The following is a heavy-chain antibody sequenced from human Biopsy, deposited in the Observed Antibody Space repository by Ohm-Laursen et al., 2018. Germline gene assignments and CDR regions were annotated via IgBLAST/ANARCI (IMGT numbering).Heavy chain of an antibody. Sequence: SETLSLTCTVSGDSVSSGSFYWTWIRQPPGQGPEYIGYIYDRGSTANYNPSLESGVTMSVDMPKNQFSLKLSSVTAADTAIYYCARGMRSSGWPYFDSWGQGTLVTVSP. CDR2: IYDRGSTA. CDR3: ARGMRSSGWPYFDS. J-gene: IGHJ4*02. V-gene: IGHV4-61*01. D-gene: IGHD6-19*01. CDR1: GDSVSSGSFY.